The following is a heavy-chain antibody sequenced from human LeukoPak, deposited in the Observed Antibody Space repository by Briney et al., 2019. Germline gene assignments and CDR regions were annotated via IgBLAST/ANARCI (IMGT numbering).Heavy chain of an antibody. CDR1: GFSFSSYG. V-gene: IGHV3-30*02. CDR2: IRYDGSNK. D-gene: IGHD6-19*01. CDR3: SRGGGAGY. Sequence: GRSLRLSCAASGFSFSSYGMHWVRQDPGKGLEWVAFIRYDGSNKYYADSVKGRFTISRDNSKNTLYLQMNSLRAEDTAVYYCSRGGGAGYWGQGTLVTVSS. J-gene: IGHJ4*02.